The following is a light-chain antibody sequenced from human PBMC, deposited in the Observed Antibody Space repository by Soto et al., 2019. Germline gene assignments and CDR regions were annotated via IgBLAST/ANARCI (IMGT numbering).Light chain of an antibody. J-gene: IGKJ1*01. V-gene: IGKV4-1*01. Sequence: DIVMTQSPDSLSVSLCERATINWKSSHIFLYRSNNHNYLAWYQQKPGQPPRLLIYWASTRESGVPDRFSGSGSGTDFTLTISSLQAEDVAVYYCQQYYSTPWTFGQGTKVDI. CDR2: WAS. CDR3: QQYYSTPWT. CDR1: HIFLYRSNNHNY.